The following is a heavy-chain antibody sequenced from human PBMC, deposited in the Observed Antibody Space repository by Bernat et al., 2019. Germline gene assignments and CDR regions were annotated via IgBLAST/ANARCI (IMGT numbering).Heavy chain of an antibody. CDR3: TRETRFGAYLTWFDP. CDR1: GFTFSDHY. D-gene: IGHD3-16*01. CDR2: IRNKPNSYTT. Sequence: EVRLVESGGGLVQPGGSLRLSCLASGFTFSDHYMDWVRQAPGKGLEWVGRIRNKPNSYTTEYGASVKGRFTISRDDSNNSVYLQMSSLKTEDTAVYYCTRETRFGAYLTWFDPWGQGPLVTVSS. J-gene: IGHJ5*02. V-gene: IGHV3-72*01.